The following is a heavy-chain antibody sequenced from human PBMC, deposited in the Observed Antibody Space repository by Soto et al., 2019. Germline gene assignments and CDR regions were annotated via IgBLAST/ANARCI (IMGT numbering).Heavy chain of an antibody. CDR3: AHAYGGTSWPNDAFDV. CDR2: IYWDDDT. CDR1: GFSFSADGVG. Sequence: QITLKKSDPTLVKPTQTLTLTCIFSGFSFSADGVGVGWIRQPPGKALEWLALIYWDDDTRYSPSLKSRLTITKDTSKNQVVLTMTNMDPVDTATYYCAHAYGGTSWPNDAFDVWGQGTVVTVSS. V-gene: IGHV2-5*02. D-gene: IGHD2-2*01. J-gene: IGHJ3*01.